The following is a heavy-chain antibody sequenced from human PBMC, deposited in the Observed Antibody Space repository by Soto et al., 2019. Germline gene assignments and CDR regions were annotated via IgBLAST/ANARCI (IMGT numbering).Heavy chain of an antibody. D-gene: IGHD5-12*01. J-gene: IGHJ6*02. CDR1: GFTLSSYA. CDR2: ISYDGSNK. CDR3: ARDYYRFNSGYGFSMDV. V-gene: IGHV3-30-3*01. Sequence: QVQLVECGGGVVQPGRSLRLTCAASGFTLSSYAMHWVRQAPGKGLEWVAVISYDGSNKYYADSVKGRFTISRDNSKNTLYLQMNSLRAEDTAVYYCARDYYRFNSGYGFSMDVWGQGTTVIVSS.